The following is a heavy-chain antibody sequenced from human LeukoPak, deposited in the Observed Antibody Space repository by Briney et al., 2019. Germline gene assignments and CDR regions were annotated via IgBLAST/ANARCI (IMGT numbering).Heavy chain of an antibody. CDR2: IYYSGST. V-gene: IGHV4-59*01. CDR3: ARGDYYYSCYMDV. CDR1: GGSISTYY. J-gene: IGHJ6*03. Sequence: SETLSLTCTVSGGSISTYYWNWIRQPPGKGLEWIGYIYYSGSTNYNPSLKSRVTISVDTSKKQFSLKLSSVTAADTAMYYCARGDYYYSCYMDVWGKGTTVTVSS.